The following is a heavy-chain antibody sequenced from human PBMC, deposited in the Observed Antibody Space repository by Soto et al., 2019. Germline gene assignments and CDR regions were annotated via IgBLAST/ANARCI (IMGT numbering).Heavy chain of an antibody. J-gene: IGHJ4*02. V-gene: IGHV3-33*01. CDR2: IWYDGSNK. Sequence: PGGSLRLSCAASGFTFSSYGIHWVRQAPGKGLEWVAVIWYDGSNKYYADSVKGRFTISRDNSKNTLYLQMNSLRAEDTAVYYCARDPRIAAGYFDYWGQGTLVTVSS. CDR1: GFTFSSYG. CDR3: ARDPRIAAGYFDY. D-gene: IGHD6-13*01.